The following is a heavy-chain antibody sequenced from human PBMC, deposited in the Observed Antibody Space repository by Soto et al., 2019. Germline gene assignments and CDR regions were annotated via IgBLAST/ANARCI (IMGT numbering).Heavy chain of an antibody. CDR1: GFTFSSYS. CDR2: ISSSSKYI. J-gene: IGHJ6*02. D-gene: IGHD6-13*01. Sequence: EVQLVESGGGLVKPGGSLRLSCAASGFTFSSYSMNWVRQAPGEGLEWVSSISSSSKYIYYADSVKGRFTISRDNAKNSLYLQLNSLRGEDTAVYYCARTKESELISNWPNPNHYYYYGMDVWGQGTTVTVSS. V-gene: IGHV3-21*01. CDR3: ARTKESELISNWPNPNHYYYYGMDV.